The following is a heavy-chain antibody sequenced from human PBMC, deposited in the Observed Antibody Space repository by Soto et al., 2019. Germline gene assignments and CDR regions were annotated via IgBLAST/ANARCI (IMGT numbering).Heavy chain of an antibody. Sequence: QVQLQESGPGLVKPSETLSLTCTVSGGSISSYHWSWIRQSAGKGLEWIGRIYKSGTTIYNPSLKSRLSMSADTSKNQLSLTLTSVTAADTGVYYCARAGNEYGVDVWGQGTTVTVSS. V-gene: IGHV4-4*07. CDR2: IYKSGTT. D-gene: IGHD3-10*01. CDR3: ARAGNEYGVDV. J-gene: IGHJ6*02. CDR1: GGSISSYH.